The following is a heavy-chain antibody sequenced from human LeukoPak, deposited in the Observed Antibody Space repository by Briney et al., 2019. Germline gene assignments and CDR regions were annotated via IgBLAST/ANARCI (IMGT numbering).Heavy chain of an antibody. CDR2: IYYSGST. Sequence: SQTLSLTCTVSGGSISSGGYYWRWIRQHPGKGLEWIGYIYYSGSTYYNPSLKSRVTISVDTSKNQFSLKLSSVTAADTAVYYCARDYGYEIDYWGQGTLVTVSS. CDR3: ARDYGYEIDY. CDR1: GGSISSGGYY. V-gene: IGHV4-31*03. D-gene: IGHD5-24*01. J-gene: IGHJ4*02.